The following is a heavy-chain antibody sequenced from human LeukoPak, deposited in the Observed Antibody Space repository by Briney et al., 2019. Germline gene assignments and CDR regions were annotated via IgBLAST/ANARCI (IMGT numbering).Heavy chain of an antibody. V-gene: IGHV3-66*01. Sequence: GGSLRLSCAASGFTFSNYAMTWVRQAPGKGLEWVSVIYSGGSTYYADSVKGRFTISRDNSKSTLYLQMNSLRAEDAAVYYCASTYCSSTSCYATDAFDIWGQGTMVTVSS. CDR1: GFTFSNYA. J-gene: IGHJ3*02. CDR2: IYSGGST. D-gene: IGHD2-2*01. CDR3: ASTYCSSTSCYATDAFDI.